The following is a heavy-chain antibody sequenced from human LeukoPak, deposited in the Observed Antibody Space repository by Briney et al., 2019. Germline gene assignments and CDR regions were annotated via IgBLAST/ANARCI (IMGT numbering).Heavy chain of an antibody. V-gene: IGHV1-3*01. Sequence: ASVKVSCKASGYTFTSYAMHWVRQAPGQRLEWMGWINAGNGNTKYSQKFQGRVTITRDTSASTAYMELSSLRSEDTAVYYCASPAEERYYYYGMDVWGQGTTVTVSS. CDR1: GYTFTSYA. J-gene: IGHJ6*02. CDR3: ASPAEERYYYYGMDV. CDR2: INAGNGNT.